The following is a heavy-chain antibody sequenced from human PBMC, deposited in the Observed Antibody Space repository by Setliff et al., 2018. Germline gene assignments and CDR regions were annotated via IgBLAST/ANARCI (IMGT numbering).Heavy chain of an antibody. J-gene: IGHJ6*03. Sequence: ASVKVSCKASGYTFTSYDINWVRQATGQGLEWMGWMNPNSGNTGYAQKFQGKVTITRNTSISTAYMELSSLRSEDTAVYYCARGPLPLDIVVVVAATPLEYYYYMDVWGKGTTVTVSS. CDR3: ARGPLPLDIVVVVAATPLEYYYYMDV. CDR2: MNPNSGNT. CDR1: GYTFTSYD. D-gene: IGHD2-15*01. V-gene: IGHV1-8*03.